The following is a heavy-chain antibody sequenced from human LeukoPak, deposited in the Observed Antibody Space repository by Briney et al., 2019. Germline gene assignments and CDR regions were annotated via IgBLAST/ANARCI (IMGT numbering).Heavy chain of an antibody. V-gene: IGHV1-69*13. CDR2: IIPIFGTA. CDR1: GGTFSSYA. D-gene: IGHD2-2*01. Sequence: SVKVSCKASGGTFSSYAISWVRQAPGQGLEWMGGIIPIFGTANYAQKLQGRVTITADESTSTAYMELSSLRSEDTAVYYCARDRPVNSAAIGLDAFDIWGQGTMVTVSS. CDR3: ARDRPVNSAAIGLDAFDI. J-gene: IGHJ3*02.